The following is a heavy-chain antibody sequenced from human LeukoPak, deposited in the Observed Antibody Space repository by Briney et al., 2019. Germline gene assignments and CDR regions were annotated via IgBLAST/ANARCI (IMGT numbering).Heavy chain of an antibody. CDR1: GFTFSTYW. V-gene: IGHV3-7*03. D-gene: IGHD2-15*01. Sequence: GGSLRLSCAASGFTFSTYWMSWVRQAPGKGLEWVANIKKDGSEKYYMDSAKGRFTISRDNAENSLYLQMNSLRAEDTAVYYCAREGVHCSGRSCLKAYWGQGTQVTVSS. CDR2: IKKDGSEK. CDR3: AREGVHCSGRSCLKAY. J-gene: IGHJ4*02.